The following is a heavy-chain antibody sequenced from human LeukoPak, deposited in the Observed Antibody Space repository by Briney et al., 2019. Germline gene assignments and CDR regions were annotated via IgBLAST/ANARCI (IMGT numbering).Heavy chain of an antibody. CDR1: GYTFTGYY. CDR2: ISAYSGNT. V-gene: IGHV1-18*04. J-gene: IGHJ6*02. CDR3: ARDIVVVPAASIVYYYYGMDV. Sequence: ASVKVSCKASGYTFTGYYMHWVRQAPGQGLEWMGWISAYSGNTNYAQKLQGRVTMTTDTSTSTAYMELRSLRSDDTAVYYCARDIVVVPAASIVYYYYGMDVWGQGTTVTVSS. D-gene: IGHD2-2*01.